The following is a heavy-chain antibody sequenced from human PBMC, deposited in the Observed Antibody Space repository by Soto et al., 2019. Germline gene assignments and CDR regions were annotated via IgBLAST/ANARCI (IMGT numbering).Heavy chain of an antibody. CDR2: ISSSSSYI. CDR3: ARDPRRHYDFWSGLIGFDY. D-gene: IGHD3-3*01. CDR1: GFTFSSYG. V-gene: IGHV3-21*01. J-gene: IGHJ4*02. Sequence: SLRLSCAASGFTFSSYGIHWVRQAPGKGLEWVSSISSSSSYIYYADSVKGRFTISRDNAKNSLYLQMKSLRAEDTAVYYCARDPRRHYDFWSGLIGFDYWGQGTLATVYS.